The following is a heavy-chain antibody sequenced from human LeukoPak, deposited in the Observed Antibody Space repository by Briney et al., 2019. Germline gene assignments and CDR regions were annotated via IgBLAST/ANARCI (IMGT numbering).Heavy chain of an antibody. CDR1: GGSISSSSYY. CDR3: ARQMANWGPEDWFDP. V-gene: IGHV4-39*01. D-gene: IGHD7-27*01. Sequence: SETLSLTCTVSGGSISSSSYYWGWIRQPPGKGLEWIGSIYYSGSTYYNPSLKSRVTISVDTSKNQFSLKLSSVTAADTAVYYCARQMANWGPEDWFDPWGQGTLVTVSS. CDR2: IYYSGST. J-gene: IGHJ5*02.